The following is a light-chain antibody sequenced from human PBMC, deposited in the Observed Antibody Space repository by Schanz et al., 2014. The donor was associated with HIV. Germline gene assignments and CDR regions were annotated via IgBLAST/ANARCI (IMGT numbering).Light chain of an antibody. V-gene: IGKV3-20*01. CDR3: QQYGGSPKT. Sequence: ETVMTQSPATLSVSPGERATLSCRASQSISSKLAWYQQKPGQAPRLLIYGASTRATGIPDRFSGSGSGTDFTLTISRLEPEDFAVYYCQQYGGSPKTFGQGTRLEI. CDR2: GAS. J-gene: IGKJ2*01. CDR1: QSISSK.